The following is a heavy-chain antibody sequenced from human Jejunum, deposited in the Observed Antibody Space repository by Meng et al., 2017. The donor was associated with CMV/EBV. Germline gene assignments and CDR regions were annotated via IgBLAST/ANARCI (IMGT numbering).Heavy chain of an antibody. V-gene: IGHV4-31*03. CDR2: IHSSGGT. Sequence: QRRLQESGPGLVKPSQTLSLTCTVSGGSISSGGYYWSWIRQHPGKGLEWIGYIHSSGGTYYNPSLRSRLTISVDTSKNQFSLKLSSVTAADTAVYYCARASYGSGSPLGESWFDPWGQGTLVTVSS. CDR1: GGSISSGGYY. D-gene: IGHD3-10*01. CDR3: ARASYGSGSPLGESWFDP. J-gene: IGHJ5*02.